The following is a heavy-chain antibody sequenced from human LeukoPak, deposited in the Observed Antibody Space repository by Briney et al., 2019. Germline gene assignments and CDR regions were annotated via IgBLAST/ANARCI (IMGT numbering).Heavy chain of an antibody. Sequence: TSETLSLTCAVYGGSFSGYYWSWVRQPPGKGLEWIGEINHSGSTNYNPSLKSRVTMSVDTSKNQFSLKLSSVTAADTAVYYCPRGKHCSGWYIGYWGQGTLVTVSS. CDR3: PRGKHCSGWYIGY. V-gene: IGHV4-34*01. J-gene: IGHJ4*02. CDR1: GGSFSGYY. D-gene: IGHD6-19*01. CDR2: INHSGST.